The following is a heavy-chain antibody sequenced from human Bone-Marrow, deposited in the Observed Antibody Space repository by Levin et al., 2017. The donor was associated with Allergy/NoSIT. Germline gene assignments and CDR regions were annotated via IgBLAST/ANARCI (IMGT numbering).Heavy chain of an antibody. CDR2: INLNSGDT. CDR3: VRNQYDHFALAL. CDR1: RFTFTAYH. D-gene: IGHD3-3*02. Sequence: PLASVKVSCTGSRFTFTAYHMHWMRQAPGQGLEWMGWINLNSGDTKYAQKFQGRVSMTRDTSMSTAYMELTSLRGDDTAKYYCVRNQYDHFALALWGQGTNVTVSS. J-gene: IGHJ3*01. V-gene: IGHV1-2*02.